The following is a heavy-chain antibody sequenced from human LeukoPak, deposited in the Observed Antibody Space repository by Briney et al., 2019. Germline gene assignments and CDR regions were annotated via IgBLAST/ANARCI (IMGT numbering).Heavy chain of an antibody. V-gene: IGHV3-11*04. J-gene: IGHJ4*02. CDR2: ISSSGSTI. CDR3: AVTIFGVVDY. Sequence: PGGSLRLSCAASGFTFSDYYMSWIRQAPGKWPEWVSYISSSGSTIYYADSVKGRFTISRDNAKNSPYLQMNSLRAEDTAVYYCAVTIFGVVDYWGQGTLVTVSS. D-gene: IGHD3-3*01. CDR1: GFTFSDYY.